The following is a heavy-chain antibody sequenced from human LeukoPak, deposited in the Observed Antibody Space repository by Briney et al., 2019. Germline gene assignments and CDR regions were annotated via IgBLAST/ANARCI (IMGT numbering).Heavy chain of an antibody. V-gene: IGHV4-4*07. CDR1: GGSISSYY. CDR2: IYTSGST. CDR3: ARDRRVLMVYAEYYFDY. D-gene: IGHD2-8*01. J-gene: IGHJ4*02. Sequence: SETLSLTCTVSGGSISSYYWSWIRQPAGKGLEWIGRIYTSGSTNYNPSLKSRVTMSVDTSKNQFSLELSSVTAADTAVYYCARDRRVLMVYAEYYFDYWGQGTLVTVSS.